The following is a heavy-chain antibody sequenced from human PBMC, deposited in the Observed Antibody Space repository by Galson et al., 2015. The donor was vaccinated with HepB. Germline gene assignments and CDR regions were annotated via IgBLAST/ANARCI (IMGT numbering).Heavy chain of an antibody. Sequence: SVKVSCKASGYTFTSYYMHWVRQAPGQGLEWMGIINPSGGSTSYAQKFQGRVTMTRDTSTSTVYMELSRLRSEDTAVYYCARAYCGGDCYRYYYFDYWGQGTLVTVSS. CDR2: INPSGGST. J-gene: IGHJ4*02. CDR3: ARAYCGGDCYRYYYFDY. V-gene: IGHV1-46*01. CDR1: GYTFTSYY. D-gene: IGHD2-21*01.